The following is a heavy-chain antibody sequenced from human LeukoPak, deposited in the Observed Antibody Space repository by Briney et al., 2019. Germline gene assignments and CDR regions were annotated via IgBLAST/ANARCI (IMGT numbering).Heavy chain of an antibody. CDR1: GYTFSTYD. J-gene: IGHJ4*02. CDR3: ARGSPPRRNYDSRGYYSYYFDY. Sequence: ASVKVSCKAAGYTFSTYDISWVRQATGQGLEWMGWISAYNGNTHYAQKLQGRVTMTTDTSTSTVYMELRSLRSDDTAVYYCARGSPPRRNYDSRGYYSYYFDYWGQGTLVTVSS. V-gene: IGHV1-18*01. D-gene: IGHD3-22*01. CDR2: ISAYNGNT.